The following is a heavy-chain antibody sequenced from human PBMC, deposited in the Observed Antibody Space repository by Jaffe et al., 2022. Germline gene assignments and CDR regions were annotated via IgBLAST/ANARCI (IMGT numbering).Heavy chain of an antibody. CDR3: AKDYITLAVVAATPFDY. J-gene: IGHJ4*02. Sequence: EVQLLESGGGLVQPGGSLRLSCAASGFTFSSYAMSWVRQAPGKGLEWVSAISGSGGSTYYADSVKGRFTISRDNSKNTLYLQMNSLRAEDTAVYYCAKDYITLAVVAATPFDYWGQGTLVTVSS. D-gene: IGHD2-15*01. CDR2: ISGSGGST. CDR1: GFTFSSYA. V-gene: IGHV3-23*01.